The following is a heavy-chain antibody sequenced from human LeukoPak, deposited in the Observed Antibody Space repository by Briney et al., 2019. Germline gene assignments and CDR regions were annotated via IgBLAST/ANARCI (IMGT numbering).Heavy chain of an antibody. CDR1: GGSISSGGYY. D-gene: IGHD6-19*01. CDR2: IYYSGST. CDR3: SRDLVGAVPL. Sequence: SETLSLTRTVSGGSISSGGYYWSWIRQHPGKGLEWIGYIYYSGSTYYNPSLKSRVTISVDTSKNQFSLKLSSVTAADTAVYYCSRDLVGAVPLWGQGTLVTVSS. J-gene: IGHJ4*02. V-gene: IGHV4-31*03.